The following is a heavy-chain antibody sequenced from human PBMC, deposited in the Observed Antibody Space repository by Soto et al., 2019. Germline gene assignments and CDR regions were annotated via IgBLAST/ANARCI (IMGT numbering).Heavy chain of an antibody. V-gene: IGHV4-38-2*01. CDR3: ARGEGWFRGVWNYYYYYGMDV. Sequence: SETLSLTCAVSGYSISSGYYWGWIRQPPGKGLEWIGSIYHSGSTYYNPSLKSRVTISVDTSKNQFSLKLSSVTAADTAVYYCARGEGWFRGVWNYYYYYGMDVWGQGTTVTVSS. D-gene: IGHD6-19*01. CDR1: GYSISSGYY. J-gene: IGHJ6*02. CDR2: IYHSGST.